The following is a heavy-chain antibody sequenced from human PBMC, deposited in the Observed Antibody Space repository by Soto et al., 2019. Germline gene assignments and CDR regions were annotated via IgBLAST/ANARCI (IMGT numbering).Heavy chain of an antibody. Sequence: SETLSLTCTVSGGSVSSGSYYWSWIRQPPGKGLEWIGYIYYSGSTNYNPSLKSRVTISVDTPKNQFSLKLSSVTAADTAVYYCARATFEINYGDYYYGMDVWGQGTTVTVSS. D-gene: IGHD4-17*01. J-gene: IGHJ6*02. CDR1: GGSVSSGSYY. CDR3: ARATFEINYGDYYYGMDV. CDR2: IYYSGST. V-gene: IGHV4-61*01.